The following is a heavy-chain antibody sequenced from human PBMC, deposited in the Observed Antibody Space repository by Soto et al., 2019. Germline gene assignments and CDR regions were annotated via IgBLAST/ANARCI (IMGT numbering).Heavy chain of an antibody. V-gene: IGHV1-46*01. CDR3: ARDEPSITIFGVVRSMDV. D-gene: IGHD3-3*01. Sequence: ASVKVSCKASGYTFTSYYMHWVRQAPGQGLEWMGIINPSGGSTSYAQKFQGRVTMTRDTSTSTVYMELSSLRSEDTAVYYCARDEPSITIFGVVRSMDVWGQGTTVTVSS. J-gene: IGHJ6*02. CDR2: INPSGGST. CDR1: GYTFTSYY.